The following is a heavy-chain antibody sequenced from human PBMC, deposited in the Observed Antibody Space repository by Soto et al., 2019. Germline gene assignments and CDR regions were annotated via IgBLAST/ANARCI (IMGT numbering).Heavy chain of an antibody. J-gene: IGHJ6*02. CDR1: GFTFSSYS. V-gene: IGHV3-21*01. D-gene: IGHD3-10*01. CDR3: ARRTAHYGSGGYHILDHYGMDV. CDR2: ISSSSSYI. Sequence: GGSLRLSCAASGFTFSSYSMNWVRQAPGKGLEWVSSISSSSSYIYYADSVKGRFTISRDNAKNSLYLQMNSLRAEDTAVYYCARRTAHYGSGGYHILDHYGMDVWGQGTTVTVSS.